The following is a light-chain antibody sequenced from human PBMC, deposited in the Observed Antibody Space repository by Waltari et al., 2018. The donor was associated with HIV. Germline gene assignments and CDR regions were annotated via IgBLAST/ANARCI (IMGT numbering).Light chain of an antibody. CDR1: QSVSSY. J-gene: IGKJ4*01. CDR2: GAS. V-gene: IGKV3-15*01. CDR3: QQYSNWPPGPLT. Sequence: EIVLTQSPATLSLSPGERATLSCRASQSVSSYLAWYQQKPGQAPKLLIYGASNRATGTPARFSGSGSGTEFTLTISSLQSEDFAVYYCQQYSNWPPGPLTFGGGTKVEIK.